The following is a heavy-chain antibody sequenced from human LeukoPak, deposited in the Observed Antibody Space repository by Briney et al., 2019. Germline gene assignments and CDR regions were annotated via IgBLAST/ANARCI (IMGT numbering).Heavy chain of an antibody. D-gene: IGHD3-3*01. CDR1: GYTFTSYG. Sequence: ASVKVSCKASGYTFTSYGISWVRQAPGQGLEWMGWISAYNGNTNYAQKLQDRVNMNTDTSTSTTYMELRSLRSDDTAVYYCAGVHVLRFLEWLLYRANDAFDIWGQGKRVTVSS. CDR2: ISAYNGNT. CDR3: AGVHVLRFLEWLLYRANDAFDI. V-gene: IGHV1-18*01. J-gene: IGHJ3*02.